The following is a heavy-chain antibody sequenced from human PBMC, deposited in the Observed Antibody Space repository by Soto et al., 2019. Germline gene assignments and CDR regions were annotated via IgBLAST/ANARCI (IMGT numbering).Heavy chain of an antibody. Sequence: QVQLVQSGAEVKKPRSSMKVSCKASGGTFSNYAFSWVRQVPGQGLEWMGGIIPIFETTNYAQKFQGRVTITADESTSTTYMELSSLSSEDTAVFFCARDMIPAAISYRYYAMDVWGQGTTVTVSS. D-gene: IGHD2-2*01. CDR2: IIPIFETT. V-gene: IGHV1-69*01. CDR1: GGTFSNYA. CDR3: ARDMIPAAISYRYYAMDV. J-gene: IGHJ6*02.